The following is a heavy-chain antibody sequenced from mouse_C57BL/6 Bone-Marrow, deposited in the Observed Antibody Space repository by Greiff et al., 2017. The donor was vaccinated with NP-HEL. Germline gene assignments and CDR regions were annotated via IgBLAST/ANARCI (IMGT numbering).Heavy chain of an antibody. CDR2: IYPRSGNT. D-gene: IGHD1-1*01. CDR1: DYTFTSYG. V-gene: IGHV1-81*01. Sequence: VKLMESGAELARPGASVKLSCKASDYTFTSYGISWVKQRPGQGLEWIGEIYPRSGNTNYNEKFKGKATLTADKSSSTAYMELRSLTSEDSAVFFCARLRIRAQIYYYDIRGASFTNGGQGPLV. J-gene: IGHJ3*01. CDR3: ARLRIRAQIYYYDIRGASFTN.